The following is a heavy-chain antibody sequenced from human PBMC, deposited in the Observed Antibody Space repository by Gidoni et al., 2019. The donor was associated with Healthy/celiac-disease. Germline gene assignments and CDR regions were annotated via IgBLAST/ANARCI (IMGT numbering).Heavy chain of an antibody. D-gene: IGHD3-9*01. CDR2: IYYSGST. CDR3: ARDRHYDILTGYRWKAFDP. J-gene: IGHJ5*02. CDR1: GYSISSGYY. Sequence: QVQLQESGPGLVKPSETLSLTCTVSGYSISSGYYWGWIRQPPGKGLEWIGSIYYSGSTYYNPSLKSRVTISVDTSKNQFSLKLSSVTAADTAVYYCARDRHYDILTGYRWKAFDPWGQGTLVTVSS. V-gene: IGHV4-38-2*02.